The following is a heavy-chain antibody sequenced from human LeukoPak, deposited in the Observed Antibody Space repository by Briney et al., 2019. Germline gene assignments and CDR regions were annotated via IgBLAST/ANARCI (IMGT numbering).Heavy chain of an antibody. CDR1: GFTFSSYA. CDR3: AKDPPPSSWYLRQNWFDP. D-gene: IGHD6-13*01. CDR2: ISGSGGST. Sequence: GGSLRLSCAASGFTFSSYAMSWVRQAPGKGLEWVSAISGSGGSTYYADSVKGRFTISRDNSKNTLYLQMNSLRAEDTAVYYCAKDPPPSSWYLRQNWFDPWGQGTLVTVSS. J-gene: IGHJ5*02. V-gene: IGHV3-23*01.